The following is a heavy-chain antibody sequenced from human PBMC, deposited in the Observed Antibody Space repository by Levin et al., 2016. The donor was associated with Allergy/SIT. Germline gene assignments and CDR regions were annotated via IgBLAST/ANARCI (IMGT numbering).Heavy chain of an antibody. V-gene: IGHV1-18*01. D-gene: IGHD4-23*01. J-gene: IGHJ4*02. CDR2: IGAYNGHT. CDR1: GYTFAKYG. Sequence: ASVKVSCKASGYTFAKYGFSWVRQAPGQGLEWLGWIGAYNGHTVYAQKFQGRVAMTTDTSTGTVSLDLGRLTSDDTAVYYCARDTASYGGNSVFTYWGQGTLVTVSS. CDR3: ARDTASYGGNSVFTY.